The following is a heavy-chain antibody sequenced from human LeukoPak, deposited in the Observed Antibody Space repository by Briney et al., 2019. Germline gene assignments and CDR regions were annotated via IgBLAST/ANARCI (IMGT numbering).Heavy chain of an antibody. D-gene: IGHD4-17*01. V-gene: IGHV4-34*01. Sequence: SETLSLTCAVYGGSFSGYYWSWIRQPPGKGLEWIGEINHSGSTNYNPSLKSRVTISVDTSKNQFSLKLSSVTAADTAVYYCARGASTTVTTLHWFDPWGQGTLVTVSS. CDR1: GGSFSGYY. CDR3: ARGASTTVTTLHWFDP. CDR2: INHSGST. J-gene: IGHJ5*02.